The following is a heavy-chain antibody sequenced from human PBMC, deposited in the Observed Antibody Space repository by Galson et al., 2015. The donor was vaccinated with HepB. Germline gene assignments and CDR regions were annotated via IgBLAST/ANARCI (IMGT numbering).Heavy chain of an antibody. V-gene: IGHV3-73*01. Sequence: LRLSCAASGFTFSGSAMHWVRQASGKGLEWVGRIRSKANSYATAYAASVKGRFTISRDDSKNTAYLQMNSLKTEDTAVYYCTSRITIFGVVQDVWGKGTTVTVSS. CDR1: GFTFSGSA. CDR2: IRSKANSYAT. CDR3: TSRITIFGVVQDV. D-gene: IGHD3-3*01. J-gene: IGHJ6*04.